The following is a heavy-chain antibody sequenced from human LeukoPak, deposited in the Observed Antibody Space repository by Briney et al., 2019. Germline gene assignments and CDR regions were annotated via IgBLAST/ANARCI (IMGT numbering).Heavy chain of an antibody. CDR3: ARPVGYSYGYNWFDP. V-gene: IGHV4-59*01. CDR2: IYYSGST. J-gene: IGHJ5*02. Sequence: SETLSLTCTVSGGSISSYYWSWIRQPPGKGLEWIGYIYYSGSTNYNPSLKSRVTTSVDTSKNQFSLKLSSVTAADTAVYYCARPVGYSYGYNWFDPWGQGTLVTVSS. D-gene: IGHD5-18*01. CDR1: GGSISSYY.